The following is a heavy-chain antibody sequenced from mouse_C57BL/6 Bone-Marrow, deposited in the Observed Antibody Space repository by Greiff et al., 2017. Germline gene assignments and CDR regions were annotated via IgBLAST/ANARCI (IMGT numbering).Heavy chain of an antibody. J-gene: IGHJ2*01. Sequence: VQLQQPGAELVKPGASVKLSCKASGYTFTSSWMHWVTQRPGQGLEWIGMIHPNSGSTNYNEKFKSKATLTVDKSSSTAYMQLSSLTSEDSAVYYCARDYGSSYVGYWGQGTTLTVSS. CDR2: IHPNSGST. D-gene: IGHD1-1*01. V-gene: IGHV1-64*01. CDR3: ARDYGSSYVGY. CDR1: GYTFTSSW.